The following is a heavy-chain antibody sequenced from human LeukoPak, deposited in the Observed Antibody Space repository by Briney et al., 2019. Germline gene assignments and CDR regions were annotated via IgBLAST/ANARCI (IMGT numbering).Heavy chain of an antibody. Sequence: PSETLSLTCAVSGYCISSGYYWGWIRQPPGKGLEWIGSIYHSGSTYYNPSLKSRVTISVDTSKNQFSLKLSSVTAADTALYYCARGPLYCSSTSCYEYYYYYYMDVWGKGTTVTVSS. CDR3: ARGPLYCSSTSCYEYYYYYYMDV. CDR1: GYCISSGYY. J-gene: IGHJ6*03. CDR2: IYHSGST. V-gene: IGHV4-38-2*01. D-gene: IGHD2-2*01.